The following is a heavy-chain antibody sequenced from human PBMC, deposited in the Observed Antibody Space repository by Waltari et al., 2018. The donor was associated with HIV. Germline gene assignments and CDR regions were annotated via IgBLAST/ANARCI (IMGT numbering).Heavy chain of an antibody. J-gene: IGHJ4*02. Sequence: EVQLVESGGGLVQPGGSLRLSCAASGFSFSSYWMYWVRQAPGRGLVGVYRINTEWTSARYADAVKGRFTISRDNSKNTRYLQRNSLRPEDTAVYYWARFLYDTSGYHYWGSNYFDNWGQGTLVTVSS. V-gene: IGHV3-74*01. CDR1: GFSFSSYW. CDR2: INTEWTSA. D-gene: IGHD3-22*01. CDR3: ARFLYDTSGYHYWGSNYFDN.